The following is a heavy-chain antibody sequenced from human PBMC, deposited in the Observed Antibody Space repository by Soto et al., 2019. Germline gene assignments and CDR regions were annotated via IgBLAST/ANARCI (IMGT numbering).Heavy chain of an antibody. CDR2: ISPSGDGA. CDR3: AYRGYCGSAGWRQGYYATDV. Sequence: DVQLLDSGGGLVQPGGSLRLSCTASGFTFSTYAMTWVRQAPGKGLEWVSAISPSGDGAYYADSVKGRFTVSRDNPKRPVHLQMNSLRAEDTAVYYCAYRGYCGSAGWRQGYYATDVWGQGTTVTVSS. J-gene: IGHJ6*02. D-gene: IGHD2-2*01. CDR1: GFTFSTYA. V-gene: IGHV3-23*01.